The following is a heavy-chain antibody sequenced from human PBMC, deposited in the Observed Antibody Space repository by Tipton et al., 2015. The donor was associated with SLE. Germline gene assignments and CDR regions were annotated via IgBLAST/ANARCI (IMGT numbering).Heavy chain of an antibody. V-gene: IGHV3-21*01. CDR3: ASGIAAAGRKDY. CDR1: GFTFSSYG. Sequence: SLRLSCAASGFTFSSYGMHWVRQAPGKGLEWVSSISSSSSYIYYADSVKGRFTISRDNAKNSLYLQMNSLRAEDTAVYYCASGIAAAGRKDYWGQGTLVTVSS. J-gene: IGHJ4*02. CDR2: ISSSSSYI. D-gene: IGHD6-13*01.